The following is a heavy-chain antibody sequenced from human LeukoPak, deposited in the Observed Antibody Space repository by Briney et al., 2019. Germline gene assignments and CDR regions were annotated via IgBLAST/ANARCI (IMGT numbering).Heavy chain of an antibody. CDR3: AKGGVSDIGSWYGDYFDY. CDR2: VSADGSNK. Sequence: GALRPSFEAAGFTFNDYGMHWVPPAPGKGLEWVAVVSADGSNKQYADSVKGRFTISRDNSKNTLYLQLNSLRSEDTAVYYCAKGGVSDIGSWYGDYFDYWGQGTLVTVSS. V-gene: IGHV3-30*18. J-gene: IGHJ4*02. CDR1: GFTFNDYG. D-gene: IGHD6-13*01.